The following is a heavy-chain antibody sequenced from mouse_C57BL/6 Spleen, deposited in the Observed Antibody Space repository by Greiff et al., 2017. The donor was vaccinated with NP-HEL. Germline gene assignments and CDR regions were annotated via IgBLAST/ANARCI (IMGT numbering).Heavy chain of an antibody. CDR3: ARDLHYYGSSLDY. CDR2: ISYDGSN. J-gene: IGHJ2*01. Sequence: EVKLQESGPGLVKPSQSLSLTCSVTGYSITSGYYWNWIRQFPGNKLEWMGYISYDGSNNYNPSLKNRISITRDTSKNQFFLKLNSVTTEDTATYYCARDLHYYGSSLDYWGQGTTLTVSS. V-gene: IGHV3-6*01. D-gene: IGHD1-1*01. CDR1: GYSITSGYY.